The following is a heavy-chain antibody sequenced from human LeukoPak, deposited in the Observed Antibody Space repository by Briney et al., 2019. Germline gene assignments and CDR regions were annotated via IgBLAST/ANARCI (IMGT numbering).Heavy chain of an antibody. J-gene: IGHJ6*02. D-gene: IGHD3-10*01. CDR1: GASISSYY. CDR3: ARDFFNYYGSGSYSIHGMDV. CDR2: IYTSGST. V-gene: IGHV4-4*07. Sequence: PSETLSLTRTVSGASISSYYWSCIRQPAGKGLEWIGRIYTSGSTNYNPSLKSRVTMSVDTSKNQFPLKLSSLTAADTAVYYGARDFFNYYGSGSYSIHGMDVWGQGITVIVSS.